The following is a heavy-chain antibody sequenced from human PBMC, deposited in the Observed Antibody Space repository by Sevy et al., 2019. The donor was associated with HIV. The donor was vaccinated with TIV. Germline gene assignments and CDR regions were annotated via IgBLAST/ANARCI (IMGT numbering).Heavy chain of an antibody. D-gene: IGHD2-8*01. V-gene: IGHV3-23*01. CDR2: LSFGCGRI. J-gene: IGHJ4*02. Sequence: GGSLRLSCVASGFNFNIFSMSWVRQAPGKGLEWVSTLSFGCGRINHADSVQGRFTMSRDDSKKTVYLEMNSLRAEDTAVYYCAREGCTRPHDHWGQGTLVTVSS. CDR1: GFNFNIFS. CDR3: AREGCTRPHDH.